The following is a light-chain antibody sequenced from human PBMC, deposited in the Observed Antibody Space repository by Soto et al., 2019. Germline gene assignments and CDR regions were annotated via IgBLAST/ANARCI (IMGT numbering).Light chain of an antibody. J-gene: IGLJ2*01. CDR1: SSDVGGYNY. CDR3: CSYAGSNSLV. Sequence: QSALTQPPSASGSPGQSVTISCTGTSSDVGGYNYVSWYQQHPGKAPKLMIYGVSKRPSGVPDRFSGSKSGNTASLTVSGLQAEDEADYYCCSYAGSNSLVFGGVTKLTVL. V-gene: IGLV2-8*01. CDR2: GVS.